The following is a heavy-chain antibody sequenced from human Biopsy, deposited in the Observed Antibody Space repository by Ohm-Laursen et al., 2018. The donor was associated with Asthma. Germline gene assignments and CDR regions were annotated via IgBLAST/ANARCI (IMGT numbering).Heavy chain of an antibody. CDR2: IYSGGGT. D-gene: IGHD4-23*01. V-gene: IGHV3-53*01. J-gene: IGHJ3*02. CDR3: ARAYGGNFFSGAFGI. CDR1: GFTFSSYS. Sequence: SLRLSCTASGFTFSSYSMSWVRQPPGKGLEWVSVIYSGGGTFYADSVKGRVTISRDISKNTLSLQMNSLRAEDTAVYYCARAYGGNFFSGAFGIWGQGTMVTVSS.